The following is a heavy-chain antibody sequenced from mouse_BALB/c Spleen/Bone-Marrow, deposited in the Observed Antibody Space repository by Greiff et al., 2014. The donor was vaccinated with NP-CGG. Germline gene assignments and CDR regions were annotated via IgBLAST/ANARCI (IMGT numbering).Heavy chain of an antibody. D-gene: IGHD1-1*01. V-gene: IGHV3-2*02. CDR2: ITYSGRT. J-gene: IGHJ1*01. CDR1: GYSITSDYA. Sequence: VQLKESGPGLVKPSQSLSLTCTVTGYSITSDYAWNWIRQFPGNKLEWMGYITYSGRTNYNPSLKSPISITRDTSKNQFFLQLDSATTEDAATYYWARYYYVSSPYWYFDVWGAGTTVTVSS. CDR3: ARYYYVSSPYWYFDV.